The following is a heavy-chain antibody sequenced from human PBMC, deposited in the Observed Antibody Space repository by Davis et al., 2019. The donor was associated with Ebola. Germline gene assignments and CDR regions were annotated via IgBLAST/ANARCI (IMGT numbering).Heavy chain of an antibody. D-gene: IGHD3-16*02. Sequence: PSETLSLTCAVYGGSFSGYYWSWIRQPPGKGLEWIGEINHSGSTNYNPSLKSRVTISVDTSKNQFSLKLSSVTAADTAVYYCARRTLGELSYSDYWGQGTLITVSS. J-gene: IGHJ4*02. CDR2: INHSGST. CDR1: GGSFSGYY. CDR3: ARRTLGELSYSDY. V-gene: IGHV4-34*01.